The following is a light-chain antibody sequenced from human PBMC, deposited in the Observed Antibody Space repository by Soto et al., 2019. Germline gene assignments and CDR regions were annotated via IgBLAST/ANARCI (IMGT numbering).Light chain of an antibody. CDR2: SNI. V-gene: IGLV1-44*01. CDR3: AAWEDSLNGVV. J-gene: IGLJ2*01. CDR1: SSNIGSNN. Sequence: QSVLTQPPSASGTPGQRVTISCSGSSSNIGSNNVNWYQQLPGTAPQLLIYSNIQRPSGVLDRFSGSKSGTSASLAIIGLQYEDEDDYFCAAWEDSLNGVVFGGGTKLTVL.